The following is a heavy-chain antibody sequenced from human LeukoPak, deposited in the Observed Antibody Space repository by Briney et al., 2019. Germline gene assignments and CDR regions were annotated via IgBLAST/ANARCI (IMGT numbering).Heavy chain of an antibody. J-gene: IGHJ6*02. D-gene: IGHD2-21*02. CDR3: ARSPRRRGDCYSYRNYYYYGMDV. Sequence: GGSLRLSCAASGFTVSSNYMIWVRQAPGKGLEWVSVIYSGGSTYYADSVKGRFTISRDNSKNTLYLQMNSLRAEDTAVYYCARSPRRRGDCYSYRNYYYYGMDVWGQGTTVTVSS. V-gene: IGHV3-66*01. CDR1: GFTVSSNY. CDR2: IYSGGST.